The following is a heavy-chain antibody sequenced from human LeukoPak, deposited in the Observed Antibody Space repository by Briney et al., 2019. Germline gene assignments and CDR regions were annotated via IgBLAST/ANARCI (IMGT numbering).Heavy chain of an antibody. CDR1: GFTFADYV. CDR3: AREHQQLGFDY. V-gene: IGHV3-9*01. J-gene: IGHJ4*02. Sequence: GRSLRLSCAASGFTFADYVMHWVRQAPGKGLEWVSGISWNSGSIGYADSVKGRFTISRDNAKNSLYLQMNSLRAEDTAVYYCAREHQQLGFDYWGQGTLVTVSS. CDR2: ISWNSGSI. D-gene: IGHD6-6*01.